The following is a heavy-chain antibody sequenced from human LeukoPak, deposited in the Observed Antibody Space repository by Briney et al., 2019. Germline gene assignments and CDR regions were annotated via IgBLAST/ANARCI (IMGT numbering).Heavy chain of an antibody. CDR1: GGSISSYY. CDR2: IYYSGST. CDR3: AGMTYYDFWSGYVPDAFDI. V-gene: IGHV4-59*01. Sequence: SETLSLTCTVSGGSISSYYWSWIRQPPGKGLEWIGYIYYSGSTNYNPSLKSRVTVSVDTSKNQFPLKLSSVTAADTAVYYCAGMTYYDFWSGYVPDAFDIWGQGTMVTVSS. J-gene: IGHJ3*02. D-gene: IGHD3-3*01.